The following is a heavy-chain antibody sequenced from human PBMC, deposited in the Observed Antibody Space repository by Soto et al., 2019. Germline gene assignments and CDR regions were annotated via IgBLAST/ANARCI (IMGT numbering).Heavy chain of an antibody. CDR2: FDPGDGEV. J-gene: IGHJ5*02. Sequence: QVQVVQSGAQVKEPGASVRVSCKVSGYTLTELSIHWVRQAPGKGLEWMGGFDPGDGEVLYAQKFQGRLIMTEDTSTNTAHMDLSSLRYEDTAVYYCGIGVTVDRWGQGTLVSVAS. V-gene: IGHV1-24*01. D-gene: IGHD2-21*02. CDR3: GIGVTVDR. CDR1: GYTLTELS.